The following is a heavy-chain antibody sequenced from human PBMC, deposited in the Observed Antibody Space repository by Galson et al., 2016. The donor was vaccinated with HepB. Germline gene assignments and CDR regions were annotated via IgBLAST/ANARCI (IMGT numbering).Heavy chain of an antibody. CDR1: GFSLTSSGAG. CDR2: IYWDDDK. J-gene: IGHJ3*02. V-gene: IGHV2-5*02. Sequence: PALVKPTQTLTLACNFSGFSLTSSGAGVGRIRQAPGKALEWLAVIYWDDDKRYNPSLRNRLTVVKDTSENLVVLTMTNMDPLDTATYYCAHRESHDYWATHFRNDAFDIWGRGTMVTVSS. CDR3: AHRESHDYWATHFRNDAFDI. D-gene: IGHD3-3*01.